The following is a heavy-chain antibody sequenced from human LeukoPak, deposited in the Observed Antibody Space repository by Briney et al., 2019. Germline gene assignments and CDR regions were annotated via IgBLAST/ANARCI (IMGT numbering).Heavy chain of an antibody. Sequence: PGGSLRLSCAVSGFTFSSYGMSWVRQAPGKGLEWISGISGSGAKTYYADSEKGRFTISRDNSKNTLYLQMNSLRAEDTAVYYCAGYCSTTTCYSSPNWFDPWGQGTLVTVSS. CDR1: GFTFSSYG. CDR2: ISGSGAKT. V-gene: IGHV3-23*01. J-gene: IGHJ5*02. D-gene: IGHD2-2*01. CDR3: AGYCSTTTCYSSPNWFDP.